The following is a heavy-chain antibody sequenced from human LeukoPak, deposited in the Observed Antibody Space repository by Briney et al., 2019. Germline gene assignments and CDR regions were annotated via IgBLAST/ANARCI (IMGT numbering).Heavy chain of an antibody. J-gene: IGHJ4*02. CDR1: GGSFSGYY. V-gene: IGHV4-34*01. CDR3: ARLGIAARRGDY. Sequence: SETLSLTCAVYGGSFSGYYWSWIRQPPGKGLEWIGEINHSGSTNYNPSLKSRVTISVDTSKNQFSLKLSSVTAADTAVYHCARLGIAARRGDYWGQGTLVTVSS. CDR2: INHSGST. D-gene: IGHD6-6*01.